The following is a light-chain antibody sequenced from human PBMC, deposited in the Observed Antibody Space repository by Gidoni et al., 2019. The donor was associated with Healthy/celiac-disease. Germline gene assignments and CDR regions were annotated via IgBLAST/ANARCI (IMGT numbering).Light chain of an antibody. Sequence: SYVLTQPPSVSVAPGQTARITWGGNNIGSKSVPWYQQKPDQAPVLVVYNDSDRPSGIPGRFSGSNSGNTATLTISRVEAGDEADYYCQVWDSSSDHWVFGGGTKLTVL. J-gene: IGLJ3*02. V-gene: IGLV3-21*02. CDR3: QVWDSSSDHWV. CDR1: NIGSKS. CDR2: NDS.